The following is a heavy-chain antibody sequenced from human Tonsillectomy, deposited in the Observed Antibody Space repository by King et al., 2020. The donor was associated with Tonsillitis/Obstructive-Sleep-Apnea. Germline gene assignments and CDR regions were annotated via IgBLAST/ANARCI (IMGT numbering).Heavy chain of an antibody. D-gene: IGHD2-21*01. Sequence: QLVQSGAEVKKPGASVKDSCKASGYTFTNYTIHWVRQAPGQRLEWMGWINAGNGDTKYSQRFQGRATITRDTSANTAYIDLSSLRSEDTAVYHCARAFPAPNPHAPFYSIRRYFDYWGQGTLVTVSS. CDR1: GYTFTNYT. CDR2: INAGNGDT. V-gene: IGHV1-3*01. CDR3: ARAFPAPNPHAPFYSIRRYFDY. J-gene: IGHJ4*02.